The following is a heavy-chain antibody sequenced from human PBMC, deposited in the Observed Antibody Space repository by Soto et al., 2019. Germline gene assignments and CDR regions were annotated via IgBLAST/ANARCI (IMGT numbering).Heavy chain of an antibody. CDR3: ARALQLAVAGNSVLDY. D-gene: IGHD6-19*01. V-gene: IGHV3-30-3*01. J-gene: IGHJ4*02. Sequence: GGSLRLSCAASGFTFSSYAMHWVRQAPGKGLEWVAVISYDGSNKYYADSVKGRFTISRDNSKNTLYLQMNSLRAEDTAVYYCARALQLAVAGNSVLDYWGQGTLVTVSS. CDR2: ISYDGSNK. CDR1: GFTFSSYA.